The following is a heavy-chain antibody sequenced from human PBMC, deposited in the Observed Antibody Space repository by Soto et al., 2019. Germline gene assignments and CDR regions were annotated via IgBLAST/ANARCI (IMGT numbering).Heavy chain of an antibody. Sequence: GASVKVSCKASGYTFTSYAMHWVRQAPGQRLEWMGWINAGNGNTKYSQKFQGRVTITRDTSASTAYMELSSLRSEDTAVYYCARTGDRLRYFDWLSGWFDPWGQGTLVTVSS. CDR2: INAGNGNT. J-gene: IGHJ5*02. V-gene: IGHV1-3*01. CDR3: ARTGDRLRYFDWLSGWFDP. CDR1: GYTFTSYA. D-gene: IGHD3-9*01.